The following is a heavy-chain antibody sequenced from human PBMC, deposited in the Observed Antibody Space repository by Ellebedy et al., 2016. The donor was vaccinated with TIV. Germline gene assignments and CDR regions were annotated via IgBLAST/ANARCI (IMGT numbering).Heavy chain of an antibody. D-gene: IGHD5-18*01. CDR2: LTTGGVT. Sequence: GESLKISCVVSGFTFSTYAMRWFRQAPGKGLEWVSSLTTGGVTFYADSVKGRFTISRDNSKNTLHLQMDTLRVEDTAVYYCATRLGEGIQLWGGFDYWGQGTLVTVSS. V-gene: IGHV3-23*01. J-gene: IGHJ4*02. CDR3: ATRLGEGIQLWGGFDY. CDR1: GFTFSTYA.